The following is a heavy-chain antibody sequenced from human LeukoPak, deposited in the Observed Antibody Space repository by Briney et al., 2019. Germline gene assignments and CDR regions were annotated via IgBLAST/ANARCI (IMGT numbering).Heavy chain of an antibody. CDR3: AKDIGRLIAAAGTLNYYYYGMDV. V-gene: IGHV3-20*04. D-gene: IGHD6-13*01. CDR1: GFTFDNYG. CDR2: INWNGGST. Sequence: GGSLRLSCAASGFTFDNYGMSWVRQAPGKGLEWVSGINWNGGSTGYADSVKGRFTISRDNAKNSLYLQMNSLRAEDTALYYCAKDIGRLIAAAGTLNYYYYGMDVWGQGTTVTVSS. J-gene: IGHJ6*02.